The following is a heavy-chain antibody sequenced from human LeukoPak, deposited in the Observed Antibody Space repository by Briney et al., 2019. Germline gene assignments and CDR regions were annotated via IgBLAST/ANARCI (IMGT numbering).Heavy chain of an antibody. Sequence: GGSLRLSCATSGFTFSDYYMNWMRQAPGKGLEWVSYISPSDETILYADSVKGRFTVSRDNAKNSLYLQMNSLRAEDMAVYYCAREYPGYCSSTSCPVDYWGQGTLVTVSS. D-gene: IGHD2-2*01. CDR1: GFTFSDYY. J-gene: IGHJ4*02. V-gene: IGHV3-11*04. CDR2: ISPSDETI. CDR3: AREYPGYCSSTSCPVDY.